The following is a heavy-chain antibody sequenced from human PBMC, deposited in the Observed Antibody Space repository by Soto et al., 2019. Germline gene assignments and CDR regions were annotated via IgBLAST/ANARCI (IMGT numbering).Heavy chain of an antibody. CDR3: ARARTNYYNTSDYDF. D-gene: IGHD3-22*01. J-gene: IGHJ4*02. V-gene: IGHV1-2*02. Sequence: ASVKVSCKASGYTFIGYYMHWVRQAPGQGLEWMGWINPNSGDANYAQKFQGRVTMTRDTSISTAYTELSRLRFDDTAVYYCARARTNYYNTSDYDFWGQGTLVTVSS. CDR1: GYTFIGYY. CDR2: INPNSGDA.